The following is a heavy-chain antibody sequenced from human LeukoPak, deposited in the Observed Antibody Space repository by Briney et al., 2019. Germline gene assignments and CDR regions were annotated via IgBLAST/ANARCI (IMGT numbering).Heavy chain of an antibody. D-gene: IGHD3-22*01. V-gene: IGHV3-20*04. CDR1: GFTFDDYG. CDR3: ARGRGGYDSSGYYTGLGAFDI. CDR2: INWNGGRT. J-gene: IGHJ3*02. Sequence: GGSLRLSCAASGFTFDDYGMSWVRQAPGKGLEWVSGINWNGGRTGYADSVKGRFTISRDNAKNSLYLQMNSLRAEDTALYYGARGRGGYDSSGYYTGLGAFDIWGHGTMVTVSS.